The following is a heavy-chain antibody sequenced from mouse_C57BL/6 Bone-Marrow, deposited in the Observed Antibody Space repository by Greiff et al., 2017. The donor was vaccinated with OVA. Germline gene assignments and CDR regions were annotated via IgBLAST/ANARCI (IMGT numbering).Heavy chain of an antibody. D-gene: IGHD2-1*01. CDR1: GFSLTSYG. V-gene: IGHV2-5*01. J-gene: IGHJ3*01. Sequence: VKLVESGPGLVQPSQSLSITCTVSGFSLTSYGVHWVRQSPGKGLEWLGVIWRGGSTDYNAAFMSRLSITKDNSKSQVFFKMNSLQADDTAIYYCAKNGLLWPPAWFAYWGQGTLVTVSA. CDR3: AKNGLLWPPAWFAY. CDR2: IWRGGST.